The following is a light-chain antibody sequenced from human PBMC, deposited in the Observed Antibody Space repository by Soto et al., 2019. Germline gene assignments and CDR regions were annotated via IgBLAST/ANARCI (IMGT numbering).Light chain of an antibody. CDR1: SSDVGGYNY. CDR3: SSYTSSSTPYV. V-gene: IGLV2-14*01. Sequence: QSALTQPASVSGSPGQSITISCTGTSSDVGGYNYVSWYQQHPGKAPKLMIYDVSNRPSGVSNRFSGSKSGNTASLTISGLQPEEDPDYYYSSYTSSSTPYVFGTGTKLTVL. CDR2: DVS. J-gene: IGLJ1*01.